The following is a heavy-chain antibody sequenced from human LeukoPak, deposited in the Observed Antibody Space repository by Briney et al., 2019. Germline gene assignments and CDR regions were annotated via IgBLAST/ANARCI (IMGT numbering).Heavy chain of an antibody. CDR2: INHSGST. CDR3: ASRSVAYYFDY. J-gene: IGHJ4*02. Sequence: PSETLSLTCAVYGESFSGYYWSWIRQPPGKGLEWIGEINHSGSTNYNPSLKSRVTISVDTSKNQFSLKLSSVTAADTAVYYCASRSVAYYFDYWGQGTLVTVSS. CDR1: GESFSGYY. D-gene: IGHD5-12*01. V-gene: IGHV4-34*01.